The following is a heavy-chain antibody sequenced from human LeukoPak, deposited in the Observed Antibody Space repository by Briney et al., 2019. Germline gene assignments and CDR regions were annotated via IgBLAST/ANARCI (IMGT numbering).Heavy chain of an antibody. D-gene: IGHD5-12*01. V-gene: IGHV1-8*01. CDR1: GYTFTSYD. Sequence: ASVKVSCKASGYTFTSYDINWVRQATGQGLEWMGWMNPNSGNTRYAQKFQGRVTMTRNTSISTAYMELSSLRSEDTAVYYCARNLAKTGDFDYWGQGTLVAVSS. CDR2: MNPNSGNT. J-gene: IGHJ4*02. CDR3: ARNLAKTGDFDY.